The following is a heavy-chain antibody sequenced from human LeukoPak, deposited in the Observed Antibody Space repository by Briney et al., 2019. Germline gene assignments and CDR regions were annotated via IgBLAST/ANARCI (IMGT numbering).Heavy chain of an antibody. Sequence: GASVKVSCKASGYTFTGYYMHWVRQAPGQGLEWMGWINPNSGGTNYAQKFQGWVTMTRDTSISTAYMELSRLRSDDTAVYYCARGYDSSGYCAFDIWGQGTMVTVSS. D-gene: IGHD3-22*01. CDR2: INPNSGGT. CDR1: GYTFTGYY. J-gene: IGHJ3*02. V-gene: IGHV1-2*04. CDR3: ARGYDSSGYCAFDI.